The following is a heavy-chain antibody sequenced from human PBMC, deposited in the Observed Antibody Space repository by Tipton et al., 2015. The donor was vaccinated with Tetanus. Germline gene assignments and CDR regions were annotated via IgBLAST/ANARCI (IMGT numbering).Heavy chain of an antibody. J-gene: IGHJ4*02. D-gene: IGHD4-17*01. CDR3: ARDGGYSYGDYASFDY. CDR2: IYSGGST. V-gene: IGHV3-53*01. CDR1: GFTVSSNY. Sequence: GSLRLSCAASGFTVSSNYMSWVRQAPGKGLEWVSVIYSGGSTYYADSVKGRFTISRDNSKNTLYLQMNSLRAEDTAVYYCARDGGYSYGDYASFDYWGQGTLFTVSS.